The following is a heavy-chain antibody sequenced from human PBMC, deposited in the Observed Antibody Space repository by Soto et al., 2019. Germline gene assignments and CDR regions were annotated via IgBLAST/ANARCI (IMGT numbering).Heavy chain of an antibody. CDR2: IYTSGST. Sequence: NPSETLSLTCTVSGGSISSYYWSWVRQPAGKGLEWIGRIYTSGSTNYNPSLKSRVTMSVDTSKNQFFLKLTSVTAADTAVYYCARDKFSHGDYVLDYWGQGALVTVSS. CDR1: GGSISSYY. D-gene: IGHD4-17*01. V-gene: IGHV4-4*07. CDR3: ARDKFSHGDYVLDY. J-gene: IGHJ4*02.